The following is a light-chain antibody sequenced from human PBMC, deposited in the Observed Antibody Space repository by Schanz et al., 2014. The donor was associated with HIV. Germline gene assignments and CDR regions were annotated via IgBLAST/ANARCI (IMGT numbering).Light chain of an antibody. CDR2: GNN. Sequence: QSVLTQPPSVSGAPGQRVTISCTGSSSNLGAGYEVHWYRQLPGTAPKLLIYGNNNRPSGVPDRFSGSKSGTSASLTITGLQSDDEADYYCASYAGSNNFEVFGTGTKVTVL. CDR3: ASYAGSNNFEV. J-gene: IGLJ1*01. CDR1: SSNLGAGYE. V-gene: IGLV1-40*01.